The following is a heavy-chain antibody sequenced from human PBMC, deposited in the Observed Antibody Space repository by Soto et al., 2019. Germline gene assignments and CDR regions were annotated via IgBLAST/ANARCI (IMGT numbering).Heavy chain of an antibody. V-gene: IGHV1-69*13. J-gene: IGHJ4*02. CDR3: AVKNGTVVAYYFDY. D-gene: IGHD3-10*01. CDR2: IIPIFETG. CDR1: GGSFSGDV. Sequence: SVKVSCKASGGSFSGDVISWVRQAPGQGPEWMGGIIPIFETGNYAQKFQGRVTITADESTSTVYMELNSLRSEDTALYYCAVKNGTVVAYYFDYWGQGPLVTVYS.